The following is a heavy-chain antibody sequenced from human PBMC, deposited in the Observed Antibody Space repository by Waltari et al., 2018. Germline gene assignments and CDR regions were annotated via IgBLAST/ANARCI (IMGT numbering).Heavy chain of an antibody. J-gene: IGHJ4*02. CDR2: ISYDGSNK. CDR3: ARVGGSGGSVWPHFDY. CDR1: GFTFSSYA. Sequence: QVQLVESGGGVVQPGRSLRLSCAASGFTFSSYAMHWVRQAPGKGLEWVAVISYDGSNKYYADSVKGRFTISRDNSKNTLYLQMNSLRAEDTAVYYCARVGGSGGSVWPHFDYWGQGTLVTVSS. D-gene: IGHD2-15*01. V-gene: IGHV3-30-3*01.